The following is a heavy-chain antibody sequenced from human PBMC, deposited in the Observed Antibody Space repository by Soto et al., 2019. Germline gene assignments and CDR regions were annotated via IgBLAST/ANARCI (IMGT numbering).Heavy chain of an antibody. CDR1: GFTFSSYG. J-gene: IGHJ6*02. D-gene: IGHD1-1*01. CDR3: AKDISRGYYYYGMDV. Sequence: GGSLRLSCAASGFTFSSYGMHWVRQAPGRGLEWVAVISYDGSNKYYADSVKGRFTISRDNSKNTLYLQMNSLRAEDTAVYYCAKDISRGYYYYGMDVWGQGTTVTVSS. CDR2: ISYDGSNK. V-gene: IGHV3-30*18.